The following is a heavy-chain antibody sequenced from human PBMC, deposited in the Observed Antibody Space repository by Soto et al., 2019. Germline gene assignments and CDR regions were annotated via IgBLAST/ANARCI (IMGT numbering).Heavy chain of an antibody. CDR1: GLSLSTSGVG. CDR3: AHVRHPYSYSGMDV. Sequence: QITLKESDPPLVKPAQTLTMTCTFSGLSLSTSGVGVGWIRQPPGKILQRLALIYWDDGKRYSPSRKSRLTITKGTSQSQVGPTTTNMEPVDTATDDCAHVRHPYSYSGMDVWGQGTTVTVSS. V-gene: IGHV2-5*02. D-gene: IGHD3-10*01. CDR2: IYWDDGK. J-gene: IGHJ6*02.